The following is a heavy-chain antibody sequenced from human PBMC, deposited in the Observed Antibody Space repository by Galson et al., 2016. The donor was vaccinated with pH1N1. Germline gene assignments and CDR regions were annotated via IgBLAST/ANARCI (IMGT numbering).Heavy chain of an antibody. CDR3: ARERYYDFWSGYWDS. J-gene: IGHJ5*01. D-gene: IGHD3-3*01. V-gene: IGHV4-61*01. CDR2: IFYSGST. Sequence: VSGGSVSSGHYYWSWIRQPPGTGLEWIGYIFYSGSTKHNPSLKSRVTISIDTSKNQFSLMLTSVTAADTAVYYCARERYYDFWSGYWDSWGQGTLVTVSS. CDR1: GGSVSSGHYY.